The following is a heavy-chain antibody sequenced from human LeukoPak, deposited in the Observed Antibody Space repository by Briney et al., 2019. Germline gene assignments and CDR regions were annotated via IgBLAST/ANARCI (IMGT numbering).Heavy chain of an antibody. CDR1: GFSFTSYW. CDR3: ATPYGTGSYYYGMDV. Sequence: GESLQISCKGSGFSFTSYWIGWVRQVPGKGLEWMGIIYPGDPDTRYSPFFQGQVTISADKSISTAYLQWSSLKASDTAMYYCATPYGTGSYYYGMDVWGQGTTVTVSS. V-gene: IGHV5-51*01. J-gene: IGHJ6*02. D-gene: IGHD3/OR15-3a*01. CDR2: IYPGDPDT.